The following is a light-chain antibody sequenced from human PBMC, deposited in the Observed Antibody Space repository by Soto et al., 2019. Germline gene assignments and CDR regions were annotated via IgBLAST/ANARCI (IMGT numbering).Light chain of an antibody. J-gene: IGKJ4*01. Sequence: DFVMTQSPDSLAVSLGETATINCKSSQSVLSSADNKHYLAWFQQKPGQPPKLLITWASIRQSGVPDRISGSVSGTDFTLTISGLQAEDVAVYYCQQTYGAPLTFGGGTRVEIK. V-gene: IGKV4-1*01. CDR1: QSVLSSADNKHY. CDR2: WAS. CDR3: QQTYGAPLT.